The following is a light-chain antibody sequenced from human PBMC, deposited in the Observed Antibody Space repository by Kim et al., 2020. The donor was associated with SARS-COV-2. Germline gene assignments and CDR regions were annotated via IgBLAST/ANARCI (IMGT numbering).Light chain of an antibody. CDR1: SSDIGGYNY. CDR3: SSYAGSNTVI. V-gene: IGLV2-8*01. Sequence: QSALTQPPSASGSPGQSVTISCTGTSSDIGGYNYVSWCQQHPGKAPKLMIFEVTKRPSGVPDRFSGSKSGNTASLTVSGLQADDEAHYYCSSYAGSNTVIFGGGTKVTVL. J-gene: IGLJ2*01. CDR2: EVT.